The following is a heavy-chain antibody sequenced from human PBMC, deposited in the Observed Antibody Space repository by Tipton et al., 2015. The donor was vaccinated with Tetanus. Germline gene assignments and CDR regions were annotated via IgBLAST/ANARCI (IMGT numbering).Heavy chain of an antibody. D-gene: IGHD3/OR15-3a*01. V-gene: IGHV3-23*01. CDR1: GFTFSGFP. CDR3: ARPPPDYRRTWTTYYFDF. CDR2: ISDSGDEL. Sequence: SLRLSCAASGFTFSGFPMNWVRQAPGKGLEWVSGISDSGDELFYADSVKGRFTVSRDNSRSTLFLQMNSLRAEDTAIYFCARPPPDYRRTWTTYYFDFWGQGTLVTVSA. J-gene: IGHJ4*02.